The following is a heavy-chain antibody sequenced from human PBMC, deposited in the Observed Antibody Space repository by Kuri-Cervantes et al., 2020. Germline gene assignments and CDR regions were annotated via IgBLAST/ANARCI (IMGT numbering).Heavy chain of an antibody. D-gene: IGHD6-13*01. J-gene: IGHJ4*02. CDR2: ISWNSGSI. CDR1: GFTFSSYW. CDR3: ARGRIAAAGTLFDY. V-gene: IGHV3-48*04. Sequence: GGSLRLSCAASGFTFSSYWMTWVRQAPGKGLEWVSGISWNSGSIGYADSVKGRFTISRDNAKNSLYLQMNSLRAEDTAVYYCARGRIAAAGTLFDYWGQGTLVTVSS.